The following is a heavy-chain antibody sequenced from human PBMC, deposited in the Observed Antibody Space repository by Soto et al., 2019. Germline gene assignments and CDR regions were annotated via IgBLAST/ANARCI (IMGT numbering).Heavy chain of an antibody. CDR3: AKEQTYYDILTGYYTA. CDR2: ISWNSGSI. J-gene: IGHJ5*02. CDR1: GFTFDDYA. V-gene: IGHV3-9*01. D-gene: IGHD3-9*01. Sequence: EVQLVESGGGLVQPGRSLRLSCAASGFTFDDYAMHWVRQAPGKGLEWVSGISWNSGSIGYADSVKGRFTISRDNAKNSLYLQMNSLRAEDTALYYCAKEQTYYDILTGYYTAWGQGTLVTVSS.